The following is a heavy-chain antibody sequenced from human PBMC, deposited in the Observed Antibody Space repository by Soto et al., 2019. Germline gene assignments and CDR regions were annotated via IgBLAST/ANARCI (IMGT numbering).Heavy chain of an antibody. D-gene: IGHD3-22*01. CDR3: AGGRIVVVGSRAYYGMDV. CDR2: IIPVFGLV. V-gene: IGHV1-69*01. Sequence: QVHLLLQSGAEVKKPGSSVKVSCKASGGTPSNSAISWVRQAPGQGLEWMGGIIPVFGLVKYAQNFQGRVTITADESTNPDYMELRSLRPEDTAVYYCAGGRIVVVGSRAYYGMDVWGQGTTVAVSS. J-gene: IGHJ6*02. CDR1: GGTPSNSA.